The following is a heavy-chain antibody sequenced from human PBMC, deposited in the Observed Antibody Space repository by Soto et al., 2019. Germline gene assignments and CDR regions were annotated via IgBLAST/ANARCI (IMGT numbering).Heavy chain of an antibody. Sequence: PSETLSLTCTVSAGSLSSYYWSWIRQPPGRGLEWIGYIYYSGSTNYNPSLKSRVTISVDTSKNQFSLKLSSVTAADTAVYYCARRYGYSFDYWGQGTLVNVSS. CDR1: AGSLSSYY. J-gene: IGHJ4*02. V-gene: IGHV4-59*08. D-gene: IGHD1-1*01. CDR3: ARRYGYSFDY. CDR2: IYYSGST.